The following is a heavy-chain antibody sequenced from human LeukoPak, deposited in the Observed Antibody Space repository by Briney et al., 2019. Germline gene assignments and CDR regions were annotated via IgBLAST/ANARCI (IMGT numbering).Heavy chain of an antibody. CDR3: ARGYDILTGYYTPYWFDP. D-gene: IGHD3-9*01. CDR2: IYYSGST. CDR1: GGSISSGDYY. J-gene: IGHJ5*02. Sequence: SETLSLTCTVSGGSISSGDYYWSWIRQPPGKGLEWIGYIYYSGSTYYNPSLKSRVTISVDTSKNQFSLKLSSVTAADTAVYYCARGYDILTGYYTPYWFDPWGQGTLVTVSS. V-gene: IGHV4-30-4*01.